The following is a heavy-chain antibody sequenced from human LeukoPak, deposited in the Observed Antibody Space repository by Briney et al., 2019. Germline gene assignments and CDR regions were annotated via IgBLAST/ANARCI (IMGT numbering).Heavy chain of an antibody. CDR3: ARPYYDFWSGYYFY. J-gene: IGHJ4*02. CDR2: INHSGST. Sequence: PSETLSLTCTVSGGSISSSSYYWGWIRQPPGKGLEWIGEINHSGSTNYNPSLKSRVTISVDTSKNQFSLKLSSVTAADTAVYYCARPYYDFWSGYYFYWGQGTLVTVSS. CDR1: GGSISSSSYY. D-gene: IGHD3-3*01. V-gene: IGHV4-39*07.